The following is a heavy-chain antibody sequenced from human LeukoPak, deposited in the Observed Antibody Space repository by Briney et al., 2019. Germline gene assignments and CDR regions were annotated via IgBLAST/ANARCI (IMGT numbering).Heavy chain of an antibody. CDR2: INPNSGGT. D-gene: IGHD2-21*02. CDR1: GYTFTGYY. CDR3: AREGNTAYYYYMDV. J-gene: IGHJ6*03. V-gene: IGHV1-2*02. Sequence: ASVKVSCKASGYTFTGYYMHWVRQAPGQGLEWMGWINPNSGGTNYAQKFQGRVTMTRDTSISTAYMELSRLRSDDTAVYYCAREGNTAYYYYMDVWGKGTTVTVSS.